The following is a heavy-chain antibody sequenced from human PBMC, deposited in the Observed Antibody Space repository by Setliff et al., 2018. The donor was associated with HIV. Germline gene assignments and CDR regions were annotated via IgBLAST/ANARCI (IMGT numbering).Heavy chain of an antibody. D-gene: IGHD2-21*02. CDR2: IYHSGST. CDR1: GYSISSGYY. Sequence: SETLSLTCTVSGYSISSGYYWGWIRQPPGKGLEWIGSIYHSGSTYYNPSLKSRVTISVDTSKNQFSLKLSSVTAADTAVHYCARAMRGVVVTNMYYYYGMDVWGQGTTVTVSS. J-gene: IGHJ6*02. CDR3: ARAMRGVVVTNMYYYYGMDV. V-gene: IGHV4-38-2*02.